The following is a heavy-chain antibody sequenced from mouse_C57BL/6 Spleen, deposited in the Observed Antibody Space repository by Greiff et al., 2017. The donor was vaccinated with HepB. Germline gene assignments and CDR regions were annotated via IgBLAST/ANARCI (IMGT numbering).Heavy chain of an antibody. Sequence: QVQLQQPGAELVMPGASVKLSCKASGYTFTSYWMHWVKQRPGQGLEWIGEIDPSDSYTNYNQKFKGKSTLTVDKSSSTAYMQLSSLTSEDSAVYYCARKNYGNYSAWFAYWGQGTLSLSLQ. CDR3: ARKNYGNYSAWFAY. D-gene: IGHD2-1*01. CDR1: GYTFTSYW. V-gene: IGHV1-69*01. J-gene: IGHJ3*01. CDR2: IDPSDSYT.